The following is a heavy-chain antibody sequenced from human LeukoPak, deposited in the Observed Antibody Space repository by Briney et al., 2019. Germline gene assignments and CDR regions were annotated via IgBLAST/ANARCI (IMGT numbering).Heavy chain of an antibody. CDR1: GYTFTGYY. D-gene: IGHD3-22*01. J-gene: IGHJ2*01. Sequence: ASVKLPCNASGYTFTGYYMHWVRQAPAQGLEWMGWINPNSGGTNYAQKFQGRVTMTRDTSINTAYMELSRLRSDDTAVYYCAINPDSSGGGSDWYFDLWGRGTLVTVSS. V-gene: IGHV1-2*02. CDR3: AINPDSSGGGSDWYFDL. CDR2: INPNSGGT.